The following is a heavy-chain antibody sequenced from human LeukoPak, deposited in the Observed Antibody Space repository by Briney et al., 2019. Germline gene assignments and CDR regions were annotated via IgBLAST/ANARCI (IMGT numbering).Heavy chain of an antibody. CDR3: ARVQHEWIMDY. CDR1: GFSSSNYW. V-gene: IGHV3-7*01. Sequence: GGSLRLSCAASGFSSSNYWMSWVRPAPGKGLEWVANIKQDGSEKHYLDSVKGRFTISRDNAKNSLYLQMNSLRAEDTAVYYCARVQHEWIMDYWGQGTLVTVSS. D-gene: IGHD5-12*01. J-gene: IGHJ4*02. CDR2: IKQDGSEK.